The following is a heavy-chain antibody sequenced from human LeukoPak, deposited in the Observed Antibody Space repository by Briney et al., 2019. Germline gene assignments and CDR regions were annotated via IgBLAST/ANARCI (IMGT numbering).Heavy chain of an antibody. CDR1: GFTFSSYS. CDR2: ISGSGGST. D-gene: IGHD3-10*02. V-gene: IGHV3-23*01. CDR3: AGPLFSDNAFDI. J-gene: IGHJ3*02. Sequence: GGSLRLSCAASGFTFSSYSMNWVRQAPGKGLEWVSAISGSGGSTYYADSVKGRFTISRDNSKNTLYLQMNSLRAEDTAVYYCAGPLFSDNAFDIWGQGTMVTVSS.